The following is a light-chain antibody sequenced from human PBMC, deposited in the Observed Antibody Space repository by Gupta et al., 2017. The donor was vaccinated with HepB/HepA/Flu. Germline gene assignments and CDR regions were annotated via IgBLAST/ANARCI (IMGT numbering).Light chain of an antibody. V-gene: IGKV3-11*01. CDR1: QSVSRY. CDR2: DAS. J-gene: IGKJ4*01. Sequence: EIVLTQSPVTLSLSPGERATLSCRASQSVSRYLAWYQQKPGQPPSLLVFDASNRATDIPPRFSGSGSGTDFTLTISSLEPEDFAVYYCQQRINWPITFGRGTMVDIK. CDR3: QQRINWPIT.